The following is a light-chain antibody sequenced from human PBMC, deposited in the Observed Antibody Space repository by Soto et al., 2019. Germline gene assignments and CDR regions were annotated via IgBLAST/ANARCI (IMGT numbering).Light chain of an antibody. CDR1: QGIDSS. CDR3: QQRYSTTRT. CDR2: AAS. J-gene: IGKJ1*01. Sequence: IPLTQSPSSLSASLGDRVTITWRASQGIDSSFAWYQQKPGKAPKLLIYAASSLQSGVPSRFSGSGSGTDFTLTISSLKNEDFATYYCQQRYSTTRTFGQGTKVDIK. V-gene: IGKV1-39*01.